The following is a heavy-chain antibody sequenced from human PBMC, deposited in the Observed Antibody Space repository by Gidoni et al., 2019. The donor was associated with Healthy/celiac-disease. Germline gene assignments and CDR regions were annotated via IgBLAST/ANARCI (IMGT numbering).Heavy chain of an antibody. CDR1: GFTFSSYA. J-gene: IGHJ4*02. D-gene: IGHD2-15*01. CDR3: AKDRLVVVAARRFDY. V-gene: IGHV3-23*04. Sequence: EVQLVESGGGLVQPGGSLRLSCAAPGFTFSSYAMSWVRQAPGKGLEWVSAISGSGCSTYYADSVKGRFTISRDNSKNTLYLQMNSLRAEDTAVYYCAKDRLVVVAARRFDYWGQGTLVTVSS. CDR2: ISGSGCST.